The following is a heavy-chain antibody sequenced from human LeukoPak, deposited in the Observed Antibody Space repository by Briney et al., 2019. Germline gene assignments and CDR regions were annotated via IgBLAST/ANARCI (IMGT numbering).Heavy chain of an antibody. D-gene: IGHD1-1*01. Sequence: GASVKVSCKASGYTFTTYAMNWVRQAPGQGLEWMGWINTNTGNPTYAQGFTGRFVFSLDTSVSTAYLQISSLKAEDTAVYYCARVATIELADAFDIWGQGTMVTVSS. J-gene: IGHJ3*02. CDR1: GYTFTTYA. V-gene: IGHV7-4-1*02. CDR2: INTNTGNP. CDR3: ARVATIELADAFDI.